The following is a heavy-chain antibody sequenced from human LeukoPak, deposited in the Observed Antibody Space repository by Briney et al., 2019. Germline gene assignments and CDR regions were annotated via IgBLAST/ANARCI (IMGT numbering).Heavy chain of an antibody. Sequence: GGSLRLSCAASGFTFSSYAMSWVRQAPGTGLEWVSVIYSGGSTYYADSVKGRFTISRDNSKNTLYLQMNSLRAEDTAVYYCARDLSLTVVTLNYFDYWGQGTLVTVSS. D-gene: IGHD4-23*01. J-gene: IGHJ4*02. V-gene: IGHV3-66*01. CDR2: IYSGGST. CDR1: GFTFSSYA. CDR3: ARDLSLTVVTLNYFDY.